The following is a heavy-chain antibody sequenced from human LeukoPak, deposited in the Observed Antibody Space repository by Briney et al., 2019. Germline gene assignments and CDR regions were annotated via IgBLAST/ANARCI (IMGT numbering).Heavy chain of an antibody. D-gene: IGHD6-13*01. CDR2: ILYDGSKK. J-gene: IGHJ3*01. Sequence: GGSLRLSCVPSGFIFTNYAMHWVRQTPGKGLEWVASILYDGSKKYYAGSVKGRFSIYRDNSNYTLYLQMNNLRAEDTAVYYCANFEGSSQAFHLWGQRTLVTVSS. CDR1: GFIFTNYA. V-gene: IGHV3-30*18. CDR3: ANFEGSSQAFHL.